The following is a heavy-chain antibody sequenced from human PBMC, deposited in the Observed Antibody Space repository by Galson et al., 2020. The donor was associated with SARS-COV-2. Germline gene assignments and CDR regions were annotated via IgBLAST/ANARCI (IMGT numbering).Heavy chain of an antibody. CDR3: VRGTCGGSHRTGDLQN. CDR1: GFSLRISGMC. CDR2: IDWDDDK. J-gene: IGHJ1*01. Sequence: ESGPTLVKPTQTLTLTCTFSGFSLRISGMCVSWIRQPPGKALEWLARIDWDDDKYYSPSLKTRLTISKDTSKNQVVLTLTNMDPVDTATYYCVRGTCGGSHRTGDLQNWGQGTLVTVSS. V-gene: IGHV2-70*11. D-gene: IGHD2-21*01.